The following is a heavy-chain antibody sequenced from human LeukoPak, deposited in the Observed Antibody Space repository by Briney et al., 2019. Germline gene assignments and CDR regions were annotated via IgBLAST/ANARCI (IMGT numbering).Heavy chain of an antibody. CDR2: ITSSSSYI. V-gene: IGHV3-21*01. J-gene: IGHJ4*02. D-gene: IGHD3-22*01. CDR1: KFTFSNFW. Sequence: GGSLRLSCAASKFTFSNFWMNWVRQAPGKGLEWVSSITSSSSYIYYTDSVKGRFTIPRYNAKNSLYLQMNSLRAEDTAVYYCARHVVAVGFDYWGQGTLVTVSS. CDR3: ARHVVAVGFDY.